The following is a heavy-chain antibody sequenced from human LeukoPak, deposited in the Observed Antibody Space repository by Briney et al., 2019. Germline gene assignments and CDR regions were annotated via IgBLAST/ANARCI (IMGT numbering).Heavy chain of an antibody. Sequence: GGSLRLSCAASEFTLSRYWMHWVRQAPGKGLVWVSNINNDGCITTYADSVKGRFTISRDNVKNTLFLQMNSLGAEDTALYYCARGWNTTPRSGFDIWGLGTMVTVSS. CDR3: ARGWNTTPRSGFDI. CDR1: EFTLSRYW. CDR2: INNDGCIT. V-gene: IGHV3-74*01. J-gene: IGHJ3*02. D-gene: IGHD1/OR15-1a*01.